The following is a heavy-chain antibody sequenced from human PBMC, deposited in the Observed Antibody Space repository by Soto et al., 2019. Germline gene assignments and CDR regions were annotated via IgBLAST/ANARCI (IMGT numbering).Heavy chain of an antibody. CDR3: ARESREGL. V-gene: IGHV1-46*01. CDR2: INPRGGST. Sequence: ASVKVSCKTSGYTFTDYYMHWVRQAPGQEFEWMGMINPRGGSTVNAQRFQGRVTMTSDTSTSTVYMELNSLQSEDTAVFYCARESREGLWGQGTLVTVSS. J-gene: IGHJ4*02. CDR1: GYTFTDYY.